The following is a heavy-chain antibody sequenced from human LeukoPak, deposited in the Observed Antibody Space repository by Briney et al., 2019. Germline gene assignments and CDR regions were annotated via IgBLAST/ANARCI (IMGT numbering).Heavy chain of an antibody. J-gene: IGHJ5*02. CDR3: ARERGAIAARRRWWFDP. CDR1: GGTFSSYA. CDR2: IIPIFGTA. V-gene: IGHV1-69*05. Sequence: ASVKVSCKASGGTFSSYAISWLRQAPGQGLEWMGGIIPIFGTANYAQKFQGRVTITTDESTSTAYMELSSLRSEDTAVYYCARERGAIAARRRWWFDPWGQGTLVTVSS. D-gene: IGHD6-6*01.